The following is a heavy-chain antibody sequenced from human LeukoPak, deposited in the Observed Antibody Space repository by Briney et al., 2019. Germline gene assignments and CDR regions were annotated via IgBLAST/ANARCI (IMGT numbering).Heavy chain of an antibody. J-gene: IGHJ3*02. V-gene: IGHV3-11*04. Sequence: GGSLRLSCAASGFTFSDYYMSWIRQAPGKGLEWVSYISSSGSTIYYADSVKGRFTISRDNAKNSLYLQMNSLRAEDTAVYYCARVGRAYCGGDCYPDAFDIWGQGTMVTVSS. D-gene: IGHD2-21*02. CDR3: ARVGRAYCGGDCYPDAFDI. CDR1: GFTFSDYY. CDR2: ISSSGSTI.